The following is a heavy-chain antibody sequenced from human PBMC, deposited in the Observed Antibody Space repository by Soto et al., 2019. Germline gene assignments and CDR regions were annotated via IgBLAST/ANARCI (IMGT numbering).Heavy chain of an antibody. J-gene: IGHJ4*02. CDR1: GGSISSYY. D-gene: IGHD2-2*01. CDR2: IYYSGST. V-gene: IGHV4-59*01. CDR3: ARVESTYYFDY. Sequence: QVQLQESGPGLVKPSETLSLTCTVSGGSISSYYWSWIRQPPGKGLEWIGYIYYSGSTNYNPSLKSXXTXSXXTSKNQFSLKLSSVTAADTAVYYCARVESTYYFDYWGQGTLVTVSS.